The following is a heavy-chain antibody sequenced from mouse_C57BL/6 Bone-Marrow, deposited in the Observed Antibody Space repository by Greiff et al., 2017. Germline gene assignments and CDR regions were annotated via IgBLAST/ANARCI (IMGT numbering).Heavy chain of an antibody. J-gene: IGHJ3*01. Sequence: EVQLQQSGPELVKPGASVKIPCKASGYTFTDYNMDWVKQSHGKSLEWIGDINPNNGGTIYNQKFKGKATLTVDESSSTAYMELRSLTSEDTAVYYCARRDYPWFAYWGQGTLVTVSA. D-gene: IGHD2-4*01. V-gene: IGHV1-18*01. CDR3: ARRDYPWFAY. CDR1: GYTFTDYN. CDR2: INPNNGGT.